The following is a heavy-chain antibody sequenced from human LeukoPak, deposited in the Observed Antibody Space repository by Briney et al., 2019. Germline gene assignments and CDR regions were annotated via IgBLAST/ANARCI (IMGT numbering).Heavy chain of an antibody. CDR2: IKQDGSEK. Sequence: GVSLRLYCAASGFTISSYWMTWIRQAQGKGLEWVANIKQDGSEKYYVDSVKGRFTISRDNAKNSLYLQMNSLRAEDTAVYYCARDTGGGYSCYDCWGQGTLVTVSS. CDR3: ARDTGGGYSCYDC. CDR1: GFTISSYW. D-gene: IGHD5-18*01. J-gene: IGHJ4*02. V-gene: IGHV3-7*01.